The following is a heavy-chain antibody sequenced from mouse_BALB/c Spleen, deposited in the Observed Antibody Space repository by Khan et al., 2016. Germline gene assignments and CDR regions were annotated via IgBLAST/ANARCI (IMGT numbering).Heavy chain of an antibody. CDR2: IFPSDSYT. Sequence: QVQLKQSGAELVRPGASVKLSCKASGYTFTSYWINWMKQRPGQGLEWIGNIFPSDSYTNYNQKFKDKATLTVDKSSSTAYMQLSSPTSADSAVYYCSRGESTVMRGFADWGRGTLVTVSA. CDR3: SRGESTVMRGFAD. V-gene: IGHV1-69*02. D-gene: IGHD2-4*01. CDR1: GYTFTSYW. J-gene: IGHJ3*01.